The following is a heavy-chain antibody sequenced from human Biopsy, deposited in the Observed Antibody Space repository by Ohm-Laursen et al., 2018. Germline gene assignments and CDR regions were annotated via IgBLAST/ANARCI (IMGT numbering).Heavy chain of an antibody. CDR2: ISHTGYT. J-gene: IGHJ1*01. CDR1: GASITSYY. Sequence: TLSLTCSVSGASITSYYWSWIRQPAGKGLEWIGHISHTGYTSYKSSLKSRVTISLDTSRKHFSLRLTSLAAADTAVYYCARGSNEYGGLYFPHWGQGTLVTVSS. D-gene: IGHD4-23*01. CDR3: ARGSNEYGGLYFPH. V-gene: IGHV4-4*07.